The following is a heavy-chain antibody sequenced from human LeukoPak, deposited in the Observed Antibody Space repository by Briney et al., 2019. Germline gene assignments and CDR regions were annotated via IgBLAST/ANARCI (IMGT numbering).Heavy chain of an antibody. CDR1: GFTLSTYA. CDR2: TSSSDAGT. J-gene: IGHJ5*02. D-gene: IGHD6-13*01. Sequence: PGGSLRLSCAASGFTLSTYAMSWVRQTPGKGLEWVAATSSSDAGTYHADSVKGRFTISRDNSKNTLYLQMNSLRAEDTAVYYCAKGALPYSSSWYPNMYNWFDPWGQGTLVTVSS. V-gene: IGHV3-23*01. CDR3: AKGALPYSSSWYPNMYNWFDP.